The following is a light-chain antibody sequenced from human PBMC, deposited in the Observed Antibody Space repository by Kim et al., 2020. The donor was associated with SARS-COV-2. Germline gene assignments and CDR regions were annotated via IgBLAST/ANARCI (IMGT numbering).Light chain of an antibody. Sequence: DIHMTQSPSTLSASVGDRVTITCRASQSISNWLAWYQQKPGKAPKLLINDASSLENGVPSRFSGSGSGTEFTLTISSLQPYDFATYYCQQYKSYSTFGQGTKVDIK. CDR1: QSISNW. J-gene: IGKJ1*01. CDR3: QQYKSYST. V-gene: IGKV1-5*01. CDR2: DAS.